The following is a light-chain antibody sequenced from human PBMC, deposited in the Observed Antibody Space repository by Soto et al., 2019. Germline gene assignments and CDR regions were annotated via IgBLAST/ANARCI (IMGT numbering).Light chain of an antibody. CDR2: GAS. CDR1: QSVSSSY. V-gene: IGKV3-20*01. Sequence: EIVLTQSPGTLSLSPGESTTISCRASQSVSSSYLSWYQQKPGQAPRLLIYGASSRATGIPDRFRGSGSGTDFTLTISRLEAEDIAVYYCQQYGSSPLTFGQGTKVEIK. J-gene: IGKJ1*01. CDR3: QQYGSSPLT.